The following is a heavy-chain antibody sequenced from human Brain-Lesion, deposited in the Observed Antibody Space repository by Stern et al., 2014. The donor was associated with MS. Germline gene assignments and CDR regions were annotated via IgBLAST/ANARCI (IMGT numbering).Heavy chain of an antibody. CDR3: ARRGDSSSSGFDY. J-gene: IGHJ4*02. CDR1: GYRFTSNW. V-gene: IGHV5-51*01. Sequence: QLGQPGAEVKKPGESLKISCKGSGYRFTSNWIGWVRQMPGKGLESMGIIWPGDSDTRYSPSFQGQVTISADKSISTAYLQWSSLQASDTAMYYCARRGDSSSSGFDYWGQGTLVIVSS. CDR2: IWPGDSDT. D-gene: IGHD6-6*01.